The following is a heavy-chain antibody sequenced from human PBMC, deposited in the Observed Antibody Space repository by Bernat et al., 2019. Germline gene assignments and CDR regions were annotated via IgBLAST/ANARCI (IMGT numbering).Heavy chain of an antibody. J-gene: IGHJ4*02. Sequence: QLQLQESGPGLVKPSETLSLTCTVSAGSISSHNYFWGWIREPPGKGLEWIGEINHSGSTNYNPSLKSRVTISVDTSKNQFSLKLSSVTAADTAVYYCARGGGRLTTVTPMDYWGQGTLVTVSS. V-gene: IGHV4-39*07. CDR2: INHSGST. D-gene: IGHD4-17*01. CDR1: AGSISSHNYF. CDR3: ARGGGRLTTVTPMDY.